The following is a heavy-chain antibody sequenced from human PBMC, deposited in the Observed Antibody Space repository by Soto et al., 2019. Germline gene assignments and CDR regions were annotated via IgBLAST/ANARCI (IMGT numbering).Heavy chain of an antibody. V-gene: IGHV3-64D*06. CDR3: VHPRSTVQIPPT. CDR2: ISSNGDST. J-gene: IGHJ5*02. D-gene: IGHD4-17*01. Sequence: GSLRLSCSASGFTFSMFSMHWVRQAPGRGLEYVSGISSNGDSTYYADSVKGRFTISRDNSKNTLYLQMSSLRAVDTAVYYCVHPRSTVQIPPTWGQGTLVTVSS. CDR1: GFTFSMFS.